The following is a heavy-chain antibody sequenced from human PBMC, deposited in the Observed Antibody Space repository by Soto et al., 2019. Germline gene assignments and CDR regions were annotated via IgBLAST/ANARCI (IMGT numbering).Heavy chain of an antibody. V-gene: IGHV1-2*02. CDR1: GYTFTGYY. J-gene: IGHJ5*02. CDR3: AREALYGSGGYSEYSWFDP. D-gene: IGHD3-10*01. CDR2: INPNSGGT. Sequence: ASVKVSCKASGYTFTGYYMHWVRQAPGQGLEWMGWINPNSGGTNYAQKFQGRVTMTRDTSISTAYMELSRLRSDDTAVYYCAREALYGSGGYSEYSWFDPWGQGTLVTSPQ.